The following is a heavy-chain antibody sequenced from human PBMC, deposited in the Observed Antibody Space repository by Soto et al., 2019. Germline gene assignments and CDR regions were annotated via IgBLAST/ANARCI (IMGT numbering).Heavy chain of an antibody. D-gene: IGHD6-13*01. CDR2: FNPGAGSA. J-gene: IGHJ4*02. V-gene: IGHV1-46*01. CDR1: GYTFTSYY. CDR3: ARVLASSWYSGRFDY. Sequence: QVQLVQSGAEVKKPGASVNVSCKASGYTFTSYYVHWVRQAPGQGLEWMGVFNPGAGSASYAEEFQGRVTMTSDTSTSTVYMDLSSLRSEDTAVYYCARVLASSWYSGRFDYWGQGTLVTVSS.